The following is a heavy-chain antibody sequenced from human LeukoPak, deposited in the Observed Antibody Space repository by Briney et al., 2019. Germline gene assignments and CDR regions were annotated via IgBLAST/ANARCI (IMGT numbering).Heavy chain of an antibody. CDR1: GFTFSNAW. CDR2: IKTKTDGGTT. Sequence: GGSLRLSCAVSGFTFSNAWMIWVRQAPGKGLEWVGHIKTKTDGGTTDYAATVKGRFTISRDDSKNTLYLQMNSLKTEDTAVYYCTTDRHGDYAGWFDPWGQGTLVTVSS. CDR3: TTDRHGDYAGWFDP. D-gene: IGHD4-17*01. J-gene: IGHJ5*02. V-gene: IGHV3-15*01.